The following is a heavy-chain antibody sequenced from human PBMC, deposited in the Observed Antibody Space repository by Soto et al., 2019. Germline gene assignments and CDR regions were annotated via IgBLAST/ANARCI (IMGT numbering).Heavy chain of an antibody. Sequence: PGESLKISFKASGYSFSDYWIGWVRQMPGRGLEWMGIIYPGDSDTRYSASFQGHVTISADKSISTAYLQWSSLKASDTAMYYCARLAIDYYDSSGGDYWGQGTLVTVSS. CDR3: ARLAIDYYDSSGGDY. D-gene: IGHD3-22*01. V-gene: IGHV5-51*01. J-gene: IGHJ4*02. CDR1: GYSFSDYW. CDR2: IYPGDSDT.